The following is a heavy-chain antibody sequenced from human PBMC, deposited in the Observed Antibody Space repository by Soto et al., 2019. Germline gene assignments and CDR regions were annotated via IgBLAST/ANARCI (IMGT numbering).Heavy chain of an antibody. V-gene: IGHV1-24*01. CDR1: GRALSEDS. CDR3: ATDEGDGYNLNYNYMDV. D-gene: IGHD2-21*02. J-gene: IGHJ6*03. CDR2: FDPENGQT. Sequence: GASVKVSCKVSGRALSEDSIQWVRQVPGRGLEWMGGFDPENGQTTYAQKFQGRVTVTEDTSTDTAYMELSSLRSEDTALYYCATDEGDGYNLNYNYMDVWGKGTTVTVSS.